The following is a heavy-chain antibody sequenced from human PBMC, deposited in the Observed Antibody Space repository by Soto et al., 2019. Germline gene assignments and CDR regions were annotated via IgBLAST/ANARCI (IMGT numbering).Heavy chain of an antibody. J-gene: IGHJ6*02. Sequence: QVQLVQSGAEVKKPGSSVKVSCKASGGTFSSYAISWVRQAPGQGLEWMGGIIPIFGTANYAQKFQGRVTITADESTSTAYMELSSLISEDTAVYYCARDSTIFGVVSPTYYYYGMDVWGQGTTVTVSS. V-gene: IGHV1-69*12. CDR3: ARDSTIFGVVSPTYYYYGMDV. CDR1: GGTFSSYA. D-gene: IGHD3-3*01. CDR2: IIPIFGTA.